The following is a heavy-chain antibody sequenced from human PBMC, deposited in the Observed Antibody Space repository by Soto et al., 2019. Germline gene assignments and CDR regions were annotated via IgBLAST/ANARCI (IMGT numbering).Heavy chain of an antibody. CDR3: AKGGDPQAVTGYYYYYMDV. CDR1: GFTFSSYG. CDR2: ISYDGSNK. D-gene: IGHD2-21*02. Sequence: QVQLVESGGGVVQPGRSLRLSCAASGFTFSSYGMHWVRQAPGKGLEWVAVISYDGSNKYYADSVKGRFTISRDNSKNTLYLQMTSLRAEDTAVYYCAKGGDPQAVTGYYYYYMDVWGKGTTVTVSS. J-gene: IGHJ6*03. V-gene: IGHV3-30*18.